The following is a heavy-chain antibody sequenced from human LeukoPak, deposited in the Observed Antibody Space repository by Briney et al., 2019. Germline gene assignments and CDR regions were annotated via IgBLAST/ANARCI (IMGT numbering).Heavy chain of an antibody. CDR2: IKQDGSEK. D-gene: IGHD3-22*01. CDR3: ARDGDATSGSFDY. J-gene: IGHJ4*02. CDR1: GFTFSSYW. V-gene: IGHV3-7*01. Sequence: GGSLRLSCAVSGFTFSSYWMSWVRQAPGKGLEWAANIKQDGSEKNYVDSVKGRFTISRDNARNSLYLQMKSLRGEDTAVYYCARDGDATSGSFDYWGQGTLVTVSS.